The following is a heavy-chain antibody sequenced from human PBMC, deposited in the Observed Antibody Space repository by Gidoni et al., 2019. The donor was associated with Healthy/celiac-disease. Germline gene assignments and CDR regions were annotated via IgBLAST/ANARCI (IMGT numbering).Heavy chain of an antibody. CDR3: ARGPRVYRVVVVAAGPGDYYFDY. D-gene: IGHD2-15*01. CDR2: IYYSGST. J-gene: IGHJ4*02. V-gene: IGHV4-59*01. Sequence: QVQLQESGPGLVKPSETLSLTCTVSGGSISSYYWSWIRQPPGKGLEWIGYIYYSGSTNYNPSLKSRVTISVDTSKNQFSLKLSSVTAADTAVYYCARGPRVYRVVVVAAGPGDYYFDYWGQGTLVTVSS. CDR1: GGSISSYY.